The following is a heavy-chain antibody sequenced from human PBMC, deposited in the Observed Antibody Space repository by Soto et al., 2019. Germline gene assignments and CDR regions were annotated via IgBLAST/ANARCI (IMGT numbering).Heavy chain of an antibody. D-gene: IGHD6-13*01. V-gene: IGHV3-23*01. Sequence: EVQLLESGGGLVHPGGSLRLSCAASGFTFSSYAMSWVRQAPGKGLEWVSAISGSGGSTYYADSVKGRFTISRDNSKNTLYLQMNSLRAEDTAVYYCAKDHPRYSSRWWGWFDPWGQGTLVTVSS. CDR3: AKDHPRYSSRWWGWFDP. CDR1: GFTFSSYA. CDR2: ISGSGGST. J-gene: IGHJ5*02.